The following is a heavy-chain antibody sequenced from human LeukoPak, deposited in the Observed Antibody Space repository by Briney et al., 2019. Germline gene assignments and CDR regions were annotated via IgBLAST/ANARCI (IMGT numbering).Heavy chain of an antibody. CDR2: INHSGST. D-gene: IGHD2-2*01. CDR3: ARGSNCSSPRCLFDY. J-gene: IGHJ4*02. CDR1: GGSFSGYY. Sequence: PSETLSLTCAVYGGSFSGYYWSWIRQPPGKGLEWIGEINHSGSTNYNPSLKSRVTISVDTSENQFSLKLSSVTAADTAVYYCARGSNCSSPRCLFDYWGQGTLVTVSS. V-gene: IGHV4-34*01.